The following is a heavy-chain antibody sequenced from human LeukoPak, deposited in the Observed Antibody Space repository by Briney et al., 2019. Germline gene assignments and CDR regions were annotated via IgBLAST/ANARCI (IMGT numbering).Heavy chain of an antibody. CDR3: TTSIVGTTAY. J-gene: IGHJ4*02. CDR1: GFNFTNAW. CDR2: IKSETDGGTI. Sequence: GGSLRPSCAASGFNFTNAWMTWVRQAPGKGLEWVGRIKSETDGGTIHYGAPVKGRFIISRDDSKNTVGLQMNSLKTEDTGVYYCTTSIVGTTAYWGQGTLVIVSS. V-gene: IGHV3-15*01. D-gene: IGHD1-26*01.